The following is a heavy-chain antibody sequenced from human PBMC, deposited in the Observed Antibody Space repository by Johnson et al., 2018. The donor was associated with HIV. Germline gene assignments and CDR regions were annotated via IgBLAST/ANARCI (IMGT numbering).Heavy chain of an antibody. CDR3: ARDKYGVPSGTFDI. Sequence: MLLVESGGALVKPGGSLRLSCAASGFNFDDYGMNWVRQAPGKGLEWVSGINWNGGTTAYTDSVKGRFTISRDNAKKSLYLQINSLRAEDTAFYYCARDKYGVPSGTFDIWGQGTMVTVSS. D-gene: IGHD4-17*01. CDR2: INWNGGTT. CDR1: GFNFDDYG. V-gene: IGHV3-20*04. J-gene: IGHJ3*02.